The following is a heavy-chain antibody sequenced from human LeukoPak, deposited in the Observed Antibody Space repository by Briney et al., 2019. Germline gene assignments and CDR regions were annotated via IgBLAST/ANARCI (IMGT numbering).Heavy chain of an antibody. CDR1: GGSISSSNW. CDR2: IYHSGST. V-gene: IGHV4-4*02. D-gene: IGHD4/OR15-4a*01. J-gene: IGHJ3*02. Sequence: PSGTRSLTCAVSGGSISSSNWWSWVRQPPGKGLEWIGEIYHSGSTNYNPSLKSRVTISVDTSKNQFSLKLTSVTVADTAVYYCARRRLFLAHAFDIWGQGTMVTVSS. CDR3: ARRRLFLAHAFDI.